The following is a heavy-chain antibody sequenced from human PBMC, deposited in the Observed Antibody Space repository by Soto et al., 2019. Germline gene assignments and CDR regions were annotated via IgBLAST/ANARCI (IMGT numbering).Heavy chain of an antibody. D-gene: IGHD3-22*01. CDR2: ISAYNGNT. CDR3: ARDWPCYYDSSGYYSSSRFDY. J-gene: IGHJ4*02. Sequence: ASVKVSCKASGYTFTSYGMSWVRQAPGQGLEWMGWISAYNGNTNYAQKLQGRVTMTTDTSTSTAYMELRSLRSDDTAVYYCARDWPCYYDSSGYYSSSRFDYWGQGTLVTVSS. V-gene: IGHV1-18*01. CDR1: GYTFTSYG.